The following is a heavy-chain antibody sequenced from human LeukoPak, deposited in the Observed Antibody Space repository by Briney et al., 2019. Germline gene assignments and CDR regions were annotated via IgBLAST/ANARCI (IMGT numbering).Heavy chain of an antibody. J-gene: IGHJ4*02. CDR1: GFTFSSYG. CDR2: ISGGGGST. CDR3: ARPPMATIPPGGC. V-gene: IGHV3-23*01. Sequence: GGSLRLSCAASGFTFSSYGMHWVRQAPGKGLEWGSAISGGGGSTYYADSVKGRFTITRDNSKNTLYLQMNSLRVEDTAVYYCARPPMATIPPGGCWGQGTLVTVSS. D-gene: IGHD5-24*01.